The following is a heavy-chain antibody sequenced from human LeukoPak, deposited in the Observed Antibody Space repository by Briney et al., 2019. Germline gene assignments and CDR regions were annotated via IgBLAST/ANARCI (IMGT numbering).Heavy chain of an antibody. CDR2: ISSSSSTI. CDR3: ASDIVGAINYYYGMDV. CDR1: GFTFSSYS. J-gene: IGHJ6*02. Sequence: GGSLRLSCAASGFTFSSYSMNWVRQAPGKGLEWVSYISSSSSTIYYADSVKGRFTISRDNAKNSLYLQMNSLRAEDTAVYYCASDIVGAINYYYGMDVWGQGTTVTVSS. D-gene: IGHD1-26*01. V-gene: IGHV3-48*04.